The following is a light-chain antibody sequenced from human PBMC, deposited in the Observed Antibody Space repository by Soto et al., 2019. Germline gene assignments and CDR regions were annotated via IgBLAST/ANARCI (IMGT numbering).Light chain of an antibody. CDR1: SSDVGSYNL. CDR2: EVS. CDR3: CSSGGSSTHV. V-gene: IGLV2-23*02. J-gene: IGLJ1*01. Sequence: QSALTQPASVSGCPGQSITISCTGTSSDVGSYNLVSWYQQHPGKAPKLMIYEVSKRPSGVSNHFSGSKSGNTASLTISGLQAEDEADYYCCSSGGSSTHVLGTGTKVTVL.